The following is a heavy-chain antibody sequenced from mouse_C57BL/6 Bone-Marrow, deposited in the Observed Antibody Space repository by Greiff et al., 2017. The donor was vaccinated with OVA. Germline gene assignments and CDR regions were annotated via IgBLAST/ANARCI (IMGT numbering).Heavy chain of an antibody. V-gene: IGHV5-12*01. J-gene: IGHJ4*01. CDR1: GFTFSDYY. D-gene: IGHD2-5*01. Sequence: EVKLVESGGGLVQPGGSLKLSCAASGFTFSDYYMYWVRQTPEKRLEWVAYISNGGGSTYYPDTVKGRFTISRATAKNTLYLQMSRLKSEDTAMYYCARLYYSNPHAMDYWGQGTSVTVSS. CDR2: ISNGGGST. CDR3: ARLYYSNPHAMDY.